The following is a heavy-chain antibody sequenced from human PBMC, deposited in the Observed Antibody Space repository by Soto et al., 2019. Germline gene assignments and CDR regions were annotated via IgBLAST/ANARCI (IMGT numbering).Heavy chain of an antibody. CDR2: IIPIFGTA. CDR3: AREETYGSGTRGASDI. D-gene: IGHD3-10*01. Sequence: SVNVSCKASGGTFSSYAISWVRQAPGQGLEWMGGIIPIFGTANYAQKFQGRVTITADESTSTAYMELSSLRSEDTAVYYCAREETYGSGTRGASDIWGQGTMVTVS. CDR1: GGTFSSYA. J-gene: IGHJ3*02. V-gene: IGHV1-69*13.